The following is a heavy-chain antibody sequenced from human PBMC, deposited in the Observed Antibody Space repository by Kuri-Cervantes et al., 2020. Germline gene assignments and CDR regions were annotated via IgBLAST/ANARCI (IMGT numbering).Heavy chain of an antibody. CDR3: AKMGVVASYYFDY. Sequence: GGSLRLSCAASGFTFSSYAMHWVRQAPGKGLEWVAVISYDGSNKYYADSVKGRFTISRNNSKNTLYLQMNSLRAEDTAVYYCAKMGVVASYYFDYWGQGTLVTVSS. D-gene: IGHD2-15*01. CDR1: GFTFSSYA. J-gene: IGHJ4*02. V-gene: IGHV3-30-3*02. CDR2: ISYDGSNK.